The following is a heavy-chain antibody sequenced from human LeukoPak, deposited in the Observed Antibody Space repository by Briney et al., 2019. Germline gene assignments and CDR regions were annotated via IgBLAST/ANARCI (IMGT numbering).Heavy chain of an antibody. CDR1: GGFFSGYY. J-gene: IGHJ6*02. Sequence: SETLSLTCAVYGGFFSGYYWSWIRQPPGKGLEWIGEINHSGSTNYNPSLKSRVTISVDTSKNQFSLKLSSVTAADTAVYYCARGAYDVWQQLSHWGYYYYYGMDVWGQGTTVTVSS. V-gene: IGHV4-34*01. D-gene: IGHD6-13*01. CDR3: ARGAYDVWQQLSHWGYYYYYGMDV. CDR2: INHSGST.